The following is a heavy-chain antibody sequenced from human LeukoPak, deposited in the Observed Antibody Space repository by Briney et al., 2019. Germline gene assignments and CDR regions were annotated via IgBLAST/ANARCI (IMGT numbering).Heavy chain of an antibody. CDR3: ARDALGGTNGDYPN. CDR1: GFTFSDYY. J-gene: IGHJ4*02. V-gene: IGHV3-11*01. CDR2: ISSSGSTI. Sequence: GGSLRLSCAASGFTFSDYYMSWIRQAPGKGLEWVSYISSSGSTIYYADSVKGRFTISRDNAKNSLYLQMDSLRAEDTAVYYCARDALGGTNGDYPNWGQGTLVTVSS. D-gene: IGHD4-17*01.